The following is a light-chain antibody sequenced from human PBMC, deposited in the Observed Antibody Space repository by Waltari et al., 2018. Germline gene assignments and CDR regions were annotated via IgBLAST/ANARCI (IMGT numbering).Light chain of an antibody. CDR2: QDN. Sequence: SYELTQPPSVSVSPGQTASITRSGDKLGDKYACWYQQKPGQSPVLVIYQDNKRPSGIPERFSGSNSGNTATLTISGTQAMDEADYYCQAWDSSTAYVVFGGGTKLTVL. CDR3: QAWDSSTAYVV. J-gene: IGLJ2*01. CDR1: KLGDKY. V-gene: IGLV3-1*01.